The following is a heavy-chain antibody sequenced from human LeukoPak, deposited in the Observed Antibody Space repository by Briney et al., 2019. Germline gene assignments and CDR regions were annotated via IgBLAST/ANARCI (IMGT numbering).Heavy chain of an antibody. V-gene: IGHV1-46*01. CDR1: GYTFTSYY. CDR3: ARDYQPDAFDI. D-gene: IGHD2-2*01. J-gene: IGHJ3*02. CDR2: INPSGGST. Sequence: ASVKVSCKASGYTFTSYYMHWVRQAPGQGLEWMGIINPSGGSTSYAQKFQGRVTMTRDTSTGTVYMELSSLRSEDTAVYYCARDYQPDAFDIWGQGTMVTVSS.